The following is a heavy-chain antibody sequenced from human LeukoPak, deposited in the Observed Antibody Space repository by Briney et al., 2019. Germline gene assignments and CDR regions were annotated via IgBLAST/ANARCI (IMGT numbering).Heavy chain of an antibody. D-gene: IGHD6-6*01. Sequence: AGGSLRLSCAASGFTFSSYEMNWVRQAPGKGLEWVSYISSSGSTIYYADSVKGRFTISRDNAKNSLYLQMNSLRAEDTAVYYCARALGLYSSSFHFDYWGQGTMVTVSS. CDR2: ISSSGSTI. CDR1: GFTFSSYE. V-gene: IGHV3-48*03. J-gene: IGHJ4*02. CDR3: ARALGLYSSSFHFDY.